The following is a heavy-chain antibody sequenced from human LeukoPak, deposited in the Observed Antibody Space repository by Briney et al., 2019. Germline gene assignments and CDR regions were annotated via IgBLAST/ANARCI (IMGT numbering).Heavy chain of an antibody. CDR3: ASVHDYIT. Sequence: PGGSLRLSCAASRFTFSNYWMSWVRQAPGKGLEWVANMNQDGSEKYYVDSVKGRFTISRDNSKNTLYLQMNSLRAEDTAVYYCASVHDYITWGQGTLVTVSS. CDR2: MNQDGSEK. CDR1: RFTFSNYW. J-gene: IGHJ5*02. V-gene: IGHV3-7*03. D-gene: IGHD4-11*01.